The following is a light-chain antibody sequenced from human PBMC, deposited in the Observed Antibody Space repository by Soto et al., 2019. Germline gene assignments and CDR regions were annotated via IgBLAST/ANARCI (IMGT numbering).Light chain of an antibody. V-gene: IGKV3-20*01. J-gene: IGKJ1*01. Sequence: DIELNQSPSSLSAPVGDTVTISCRASQSVSSNFLAWYQQKPGQAPRLLVYHVSTRATGIPDRFSGSGSGTDFTLTISRLEPEDFAVYHSQQYETSPLTFGQGTKVDIK. CDR3: QQYETSPLT. CDR2: HVS. CDR1: QSVSSNF.